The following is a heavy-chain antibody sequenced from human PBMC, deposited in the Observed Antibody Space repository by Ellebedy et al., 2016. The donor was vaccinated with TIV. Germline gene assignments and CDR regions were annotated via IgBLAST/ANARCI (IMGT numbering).Heavy chain of an antibody. D-gene: IGHD3-10*01. CDR2: ISNSGSRT. CDR1: GFTFSNFA. Sequence: PGGSLRLSCAASGFTFSNFAMSWVRQAPGKGLEWVSTISNSGSRTYYADSVEGRFIISRDNSKKTLYLQMNSLRAEDTAVYYCAKGRGGGSDASAPRYYFDSWGLGTLVTVSS. CDR3: AKGRGGGSDASAPRYYFDS. V-gene: IGHV3-23*01. J-gene: IGHJ4*02.